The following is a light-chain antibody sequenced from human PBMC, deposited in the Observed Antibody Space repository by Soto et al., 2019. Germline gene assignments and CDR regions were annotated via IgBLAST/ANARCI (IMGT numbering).Light chain of an antibody. CDR1: SSDVGGSNF. CDR3: VSFTSSTTSV. Sequence: QSALTQPASVSASPGQSITISCTGTSSDVGGSNFVSWYQQHPGKPPKLIIYDVATRPSGVSNRFSGSKSGSTASLIISRLQTEDEADYYCVSFTSSTTSVFGIGTKLTVL. CDR2: DVA. J-gene: IGLJ1*01. V-gene: IGLV2-14*03.